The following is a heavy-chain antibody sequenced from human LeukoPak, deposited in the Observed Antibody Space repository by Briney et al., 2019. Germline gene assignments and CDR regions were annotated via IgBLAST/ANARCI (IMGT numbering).Heavy chain of an antibody. CDR1: GGSISSGGYY. D-gene: IGHD5-18*01. J-gene: IGHJ5*02. CDR3: ARHVGYGNNWFDP. V-gene: IGHV4-31*03. CDR2: IFYSGTT. Sequence: SETLSLTCTVSGGSISSGGYYWSWIRQHPGKGLEFIGYIFYSGTTYYNPSLKSRVSISLDTSLNQFSLKVISVTAADTAVYYCARHVGYGNNWFDPWGQGTLVTVSS.